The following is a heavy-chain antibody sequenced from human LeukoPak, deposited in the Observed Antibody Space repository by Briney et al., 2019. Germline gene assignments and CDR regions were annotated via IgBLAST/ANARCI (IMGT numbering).Heavy chain of an antibody. V-gene: IGHV3-30*02. CDR2: IRYDGSNK. CDR3: AKDPTHYRVWDYYETIGLSY. D-gene: IGHD3-22*01. CDR1: GFTFSSYG. J-gene: IGHJ4*02. Sequence: SGGSLRLSCAASGFTFSSYGIHWVRQAPGKGLEWVAFIRYDGSNKYYADSVKGRFTISRDNSKNTLNLQMNSLRAEDTAVYYCAKDPTHYRVWDYYETIGLSYWGQGTLVTVSS.